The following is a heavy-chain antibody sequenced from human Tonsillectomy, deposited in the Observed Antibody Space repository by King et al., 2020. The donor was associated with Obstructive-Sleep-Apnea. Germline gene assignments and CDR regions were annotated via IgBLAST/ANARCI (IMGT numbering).Heavy chain of an antibody. CDR1: GGSVSSSSYY. J-gene: IGHJ3*02. CDR3: ARPIREGYGDLCAFHI. V-gene: IGHV4-39*07. D-gene: IGHD4-17*01. CDR2: LYYNGST. Sequence: LQLQESGPGLVKPSETLSLTCTVSGGSVSSSSYYWGWIRQPPGKGLEWVGSLYYNGSTYYNPSLKSRVTISVDTSKNQFSLRLSSVTAADTAVYYCARPIREGYGDLCAFHIWGQGTMVTVSS.